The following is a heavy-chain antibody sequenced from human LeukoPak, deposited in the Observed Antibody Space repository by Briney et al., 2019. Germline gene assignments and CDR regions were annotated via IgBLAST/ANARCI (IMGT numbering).Heavy chain of an antibody. CDR3: AKDHERWSSGWFNYYYYYGMDV. J-gene: IGHJ6*02. V-gene: IGHV3-30*18. Sequence: GSLRLSCAASGFTFSSYGMHWVRQAPGKGLEWVAVISYDGSNKYYADSVKGRFTISRDNSKNTLYLQMNSPRAEDTAVYYCAKDHERWSSGWFNYYYYYGMDVWGQGTTVTVSS. D-gene: IGHD6-19*01. CDR1: GFTFSSYG. CDR2: ISYDGSNK.